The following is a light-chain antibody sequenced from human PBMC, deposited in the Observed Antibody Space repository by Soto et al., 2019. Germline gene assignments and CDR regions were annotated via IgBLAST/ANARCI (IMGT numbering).Light chain of an antibody. CDR1: QSVSSN. CDR3: QHRSTWPLT. CDR2: GAS. Sequence: EIVMTQSPATLSVSPGERATLSCRASQSVSSNLAWYQQKPGQAPRLLIYGASTRATGIPARFSGSGSGTEFTLTISSLEPEDFAVYYCQHRSTWPLTFGGGTKVEI. J-gene: IGKJ4*01. V-gene: IGKV3-15*01.